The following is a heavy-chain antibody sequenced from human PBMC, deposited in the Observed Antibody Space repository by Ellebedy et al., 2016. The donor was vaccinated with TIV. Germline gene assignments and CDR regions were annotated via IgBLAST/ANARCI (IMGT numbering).Heavy chain of an antibody. V-gene: IGHV4-4*02. CDR1: GGSISRSNW. J-gene: IGHJ4*02. CDR2: IYHSGST. Sequence: MPSETLSLTCAVSGGSISRSNWWCWVRQPPGKGLEWIGEIYHSGSTNYNPSLKSRVTISVDKSKNQFSLKLSSVTAADTAVYYCARGGIAVAESRAGFDYWGQGTLVTVSS. D-gene: IGHD6-19*01. CDR3: ARGGIAVAESRAGFDY.